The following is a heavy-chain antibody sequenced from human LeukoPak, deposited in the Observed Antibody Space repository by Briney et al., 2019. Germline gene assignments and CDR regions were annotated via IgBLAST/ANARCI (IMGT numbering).Heavy chain of an antibody. CDR3: ARDRGSSGYYEFDY. Sequence: GGSLRLSCAASGFTFSDHIMNWVRQLPGKRLEWVAYVSGSGSTVYYADSVKGRFTISRDNSKNTLYLQMNSLRAEDTAVYYCARDRGSSGYYEFDYWGQGTLVTVSS. J-gene: IGHJ4*02. D-gene: IGHD3-22*01. CDR2: VSGSGSTV. V-gene: IGHV3-48*01. CDR1: GFTFSDHI.